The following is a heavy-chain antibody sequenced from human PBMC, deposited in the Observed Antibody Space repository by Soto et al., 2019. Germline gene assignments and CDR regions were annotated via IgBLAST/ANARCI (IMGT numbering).Heavy chain of an antibody. CDR1: GFTFSSYA. J-gene: IGHJ4*02. V-gene: IGHV3-23*01. CDR2: ISGGGGST. CDR3: TKVMVVASPRRSDYDY. Sequence: GGSLRLSCAASGFTFSSYAMSWVRQAPGKGLEWVSAISGGGGSTYYADSVKGRFTISRDNSKNTLYLQMNSLRAEDTAVYYCTKVMVVASPRRSDYDYWGQGTLVTVSS. D-gene: IGHD2-15*01.